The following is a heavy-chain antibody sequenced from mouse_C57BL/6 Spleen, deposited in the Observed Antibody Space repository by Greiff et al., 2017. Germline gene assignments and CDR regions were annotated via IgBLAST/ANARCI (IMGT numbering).Heavy chain of an antibody. CDR2: INPSTGGT. CDR3: ARSSWDVEGFDY. D-gene: IGHD4-1*01. CDR1: GYSFTGYY. J-gene: IGHJ2*01. Sequence: EVQLQQSGPELVKPGASVQISCKASGYSFTGYYMNWVKQSPEKSLEWIGEINPSTGGTTYNQKFKAKATLTVDKSSSTAYMQLKSLTSEYSAVYYCARSSWDVEGFDYWGQGTTLTVSS. V-gene: IGHV1-42*01.